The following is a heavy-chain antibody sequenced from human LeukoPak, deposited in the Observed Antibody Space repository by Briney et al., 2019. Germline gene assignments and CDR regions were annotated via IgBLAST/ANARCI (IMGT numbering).Heavy chain of an antibody. CDR1: GFTFSTYW. CDR2: IKKDGSEK. CDR3: AREGVHCSGRSCLKAY. J-gene: IGHJ4*02. Sequence: HTGGSLRLSCAASGFTFSTYWMSWVRQAPGKGLEWVANIKKDGSEKYYMDSMKGRFTISRDNAENSLYLQMNSLRAEDTAVYYCAREGVHCSGRSCLKAYWGQGTQVTVSS. V-gene: IGHV3-7*03. D-gene: IGHD2-15*01.